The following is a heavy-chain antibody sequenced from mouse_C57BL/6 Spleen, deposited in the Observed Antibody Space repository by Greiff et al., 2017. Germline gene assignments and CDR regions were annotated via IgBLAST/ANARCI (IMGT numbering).Heavy chain of an antibody. J-gene: IGHJ3*01. V-gene: IGHV5-4*01. CDR1: GFTFSSYA. D-gene: IGHD1-1*02. CDR2: ISDGGSYT. Sequence: DVKLVESGGGLVKPGGSLKLSCAASGFTFSSYAMSWVRQTPEKRLEWVATISDGGSYTYYPDNVKGRFTISRDNAKNNLYLQMSHLKSEDTAMYYCARDGGLSWFAYWGQGTLVTVSA. CDR3: ARDGGLSWFAY.